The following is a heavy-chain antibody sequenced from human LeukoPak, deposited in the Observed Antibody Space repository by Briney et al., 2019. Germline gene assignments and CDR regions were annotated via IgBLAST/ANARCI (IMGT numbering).Heavy chain of an antibody. CDR1: GFTVSSNY. D-gene: IGHD4-17*01. V-gene: IGHV3-53*01. CDR2: IYSGGST. J-gene: IGHJ4*02. CDR3: ATRMVTTWAFDY. Sequence: GGSLRLSCAASGFTVSSNYMSCLRQAPGKGLEWVSVIYSGGSTYYADSVKGRFTISRDNSKNTLYLQMNSLRAEDTAVYYCATRMVTTWAFDYWGQGTLVTVSS.